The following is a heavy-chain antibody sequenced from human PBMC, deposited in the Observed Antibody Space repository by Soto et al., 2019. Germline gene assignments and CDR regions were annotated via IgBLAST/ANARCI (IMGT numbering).Heavy chain of an antibody. CDR2: IIPMLGMS. Sequence: QVQLVQSGAEVKKPGSPVRVSCTASGDTFNFYTISWVRPVPGQGPEWMGRIIPMLGMSNYAQKFQGRVTILEDKSTQTVYMNLSGLTSEDTAVYYGATNYGSGSTHFHYWGQGTLVTVSS. D-gene: IGHD3-10*01. V-gene: IGHV1-69*02. CDR1: GDTFNFYT. CDR3: ATNYGSGSTHFHY. J-gene: IGHJ4*02.